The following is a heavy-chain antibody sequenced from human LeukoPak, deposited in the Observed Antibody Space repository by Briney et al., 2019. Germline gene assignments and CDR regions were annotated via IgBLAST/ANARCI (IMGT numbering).Heavy chain of an antibody. CDR3: AQGGYSMGDY. D-gene: IGHD3-22*01. V-gene: IGHV3-7*01. CDR2: IKQDGSEK. CDR1: GFTFSSYW. J-gene: IGHJ4*02. Sequence: GGSLRLSCAASGFTFSSYWISWVRQAPGKGLEWVANIKQDGSEKYCVDSVKGRFTISRDNAKNSLYLQMNSLRAEDTAVYYCAQGGYSMGDYWGQGTLVTVSS.